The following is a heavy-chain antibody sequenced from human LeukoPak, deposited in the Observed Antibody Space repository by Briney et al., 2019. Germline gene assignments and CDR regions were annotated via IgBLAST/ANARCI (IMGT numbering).Heavy chain of an antibody. Sequence: GGSLRLSCAASGFTFSSYSMHWVRQAPGKGLEWVAVISYDGSNKYYADSVKGQFTISRDNSKNTLYLQMNSLRAEDTAVYYCAREWRGRGSDPPYYYYGMDVWGQGTTVTVSS. D-gene: IGHD3-10*01. J-gene: IGHJ6*02. CDR2: ISYDGSNK. V-gene: IGHV3-30*04. CDR3: AREWRGRGSDPPYYYYGMDV. CDR1: GFTFSSYS.